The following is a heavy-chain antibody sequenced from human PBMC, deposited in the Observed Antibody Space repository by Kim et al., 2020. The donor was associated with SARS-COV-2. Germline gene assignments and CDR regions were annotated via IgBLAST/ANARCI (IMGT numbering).Heavy chain of an antibody. J-gene: IGHJ4*02. V-gene: IGHV3-23*01. D-gene: IGHD6-19*01. CDR2: ISGSGGST. Sequence: GGSLRRSCAASGFTFSSYPMSWVRQAPGKGLEWVSSISGSGGSTYYADSVKGRFTISRDNSKNTMYVQMNSLRAEDTAVYYCASSKQWLTFFDYWGQGTLVTVSS. CDR3: ASSKQWLTFFDY. CDR1: GFTFSSYP.